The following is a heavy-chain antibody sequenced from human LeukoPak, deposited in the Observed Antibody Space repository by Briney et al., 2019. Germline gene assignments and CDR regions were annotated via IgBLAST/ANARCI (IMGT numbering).Heavy chain of an antibody. D-gene: IGHD5-24*01. V-gene: IGHV3-30-3*01. CDR2: ISYDGSNK. J-gene: IGHJ6*02. CDR3: ARDLLSLRGGYNSPGRTYGMDV. CDR1: GFTFSSYA. Sequence: GGSLRLSCAASGFTFSSYAMHWVRQAPGKGLEWVAVISYDGSNKYYADSVKGRFTISRDNSKNTLYLQMNSLRAEDTAVYYCARDLLSLRGGYNSPGRTYGMDVWGQGTTVTVSS.